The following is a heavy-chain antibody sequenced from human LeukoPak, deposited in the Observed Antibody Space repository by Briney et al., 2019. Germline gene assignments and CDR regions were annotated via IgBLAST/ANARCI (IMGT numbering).Heavy chain of an antibody. D-gene: IGHD2-15*01. CDR2: INAGNGDT. Sequence: ASVKVSCKASGYTFSSYAMQWVRQAPRQRLEWMGWINAGNGDTKYAQKFQGRVTITRDTSASTAYMDLSSLRSEDTAVYYCAIHCTGGSCSRSYYFDYWGQGTLVTVSS. V-gene: IGHV1-3*01. CDR3: AIHCTGGSCSRSYYFDY. J-gene: IGHJ4*02. CDR1: GYTFSSYA.